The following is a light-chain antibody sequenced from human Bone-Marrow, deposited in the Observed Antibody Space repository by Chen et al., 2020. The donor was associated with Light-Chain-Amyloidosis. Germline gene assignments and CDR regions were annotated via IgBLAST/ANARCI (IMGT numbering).Light chain of an antibody. J-gene: IGLJ3*02. V-gene: IGLV3-25*03. CDR1: ALPKQY. Sequence: SYELTQPPSVSVSPGQTARITCSGDALPKQYAYWYQQKPGQAPVLVIYKDSERPSGIPERFSGSSSGTTVTLTISGVQAEDEADYYCQSADGSDLGVFGGGTKLTVL. CDR2: KDS. CDR3: QSADGSDLGV.